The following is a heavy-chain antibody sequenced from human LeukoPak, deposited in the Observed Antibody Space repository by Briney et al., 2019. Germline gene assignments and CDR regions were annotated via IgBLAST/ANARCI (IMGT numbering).Heavy chain of an antibody. CDR1: GFTFSSYS. V-gene: IGHV3-21*01. J-gene: IGHJ4*02. D-gene: IGHD3-9*01. Sequence: GGSLRLSCAASGFTFSSYSMSWVRQAPRKGLEWVSSITATSTSIYYADSLKGRFTISRDNAKNSLYLQMNSLRAEDTAVYYCVRTYYAILTAYHPYFDYWGQGILVTVSS. CDR3: VRTYYAILTAYHPYFDY. CDR2: ITATSTSI.